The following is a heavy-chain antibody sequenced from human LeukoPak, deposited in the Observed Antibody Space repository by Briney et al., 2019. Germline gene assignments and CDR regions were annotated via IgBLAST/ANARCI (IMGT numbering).Heavy chain of an antibody. J-gene: IGHJ4*02. CDR2: IKEEGSEK. CDR1: GFTFSTYW. V-gene: IGHV3-7*05. D-gene: IGHD6-19*01. Sequence: PGGSLRLSCAASGFTFSTYWMSWVRQAPGKGLEWVANIKEEGSEKNYVDSVKGRLTISRDNAKNSVYLQMNSLRAEDTAVYYCARDSHSSGLFDYWGQGTLVTVSS. CDR3: ARDSHSSGLFDY.